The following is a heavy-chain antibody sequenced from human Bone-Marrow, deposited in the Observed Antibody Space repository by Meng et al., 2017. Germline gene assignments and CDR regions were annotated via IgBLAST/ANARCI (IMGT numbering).Heavy chain of an antibody. V-gene: IGHV3-23*01. CDR3: ARAPYDSSGYYYGAYFDY. J-gene: IGHJ4*02. Sequence: GESLKISCAASGFIFSNYAMTWVRLAPGRGLEWVSGISGSGASTYDADSVKGRFTISRDNSKNTLYLQMNSLRAEDTAVYYCARAPYDSSGYYYGAYFDYWGQGTLVTVSS. D-gene: IGHD3-22*01. CDR1: GFIFSNYA. CDR2: ISGSGAST.